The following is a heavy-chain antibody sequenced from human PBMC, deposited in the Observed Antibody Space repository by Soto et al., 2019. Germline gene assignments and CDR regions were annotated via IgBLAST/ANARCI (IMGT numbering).Heavy chain of an antibody. V-gene: IGHV3-9*01. Sequence: QPGGSLRLSCVVSGSTVDDYAMHWIRQVPGKGLEWVSGIFWKSGNTDYADSVKGRFTISRDSAKNSLSLHMNSLRLEDTAVYYCGKDLSPGGLESWGQGTLVTVYS. J-gene: IGHJ4*02. D-gene: IGHD3-16*01. CDR3: GKDLSPGGLES. CDR1: GSTVDDYA. CDR2: IFWKSGNT.